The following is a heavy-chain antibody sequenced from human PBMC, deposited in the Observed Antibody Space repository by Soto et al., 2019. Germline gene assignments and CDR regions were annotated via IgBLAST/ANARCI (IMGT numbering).Heavy chain of an antibody. CDR2: IYPGDSDT. V-gene: IGHV5-51*01. CDR3: ARGGHYYDSSGYSPYYFDY. Sequence: GESLKISCKGSGYSFTSYWIGWVRQMPGKGLEWMGIIYPGDSDTRYSPSFQGQVTISADKSISTAYLQWSSLKASDTAMYYCARGGHYYDSSGYSPYYFDYWGQGTLVTVSS. CDR1: GYSFTSYW. J-gene: IGHJ4*02. D-gene: IGHD3-22*01.